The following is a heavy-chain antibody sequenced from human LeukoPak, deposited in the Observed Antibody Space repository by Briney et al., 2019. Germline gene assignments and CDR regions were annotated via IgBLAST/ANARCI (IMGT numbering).Heavy chain of an antibody. D-gene: IGHD4-11*01. Sequence: PGRSLRLSCAASGFTFSSYAMHWVRQAPGKGLEGVAVISYDGSNKYYADSVKGRFTISRDNSKNTLYLQMNSLRAEDTAVYYCARERVRTVTTSMAVKSYYMDVWGKGTTVTVSS. CDR2: ISYDGSNK. CDR3: ARERVRTVTTSMAVKSYYMDV. J-gene: IGHJ6*03. CDR1: GFTFSSYA. V-gene: IGHV3-30-3*01.